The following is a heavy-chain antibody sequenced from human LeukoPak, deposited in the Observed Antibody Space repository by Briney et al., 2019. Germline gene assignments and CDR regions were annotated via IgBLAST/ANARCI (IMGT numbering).Heavy chain of an antibody. CDR3: TTEGVLLWFGELSARDY. CDR1: GVTLSNAW. CDR2: IKSKTDGGTT. J-gene: IGHJ4*02. Sequence: VGTLRLSCAVSGVTLSNAWMSWVGQAPGKGLEWVGGIKSKTDGGTTDYAAPVKGRFTISRDDSKNTLYLQMNSLKTEDTAVYYCTTEGVLLWFGELSARDYWGQGTLVTVSS. V-gene: IGHV3-15*01. D-gene: IGHD3-10*01.